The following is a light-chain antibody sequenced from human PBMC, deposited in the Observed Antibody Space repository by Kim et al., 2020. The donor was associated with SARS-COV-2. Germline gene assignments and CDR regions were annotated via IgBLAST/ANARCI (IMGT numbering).Light chain of an antibody. V-gene: IGKV1-17*01. CDR2: GAS. CDR3: LQHDTYPSS. J-gene: IGKJ5*01. Sequence: DIQMTQSPSSLSASVGDRVTITCRASQDIRNDLGWYQQNPGRAPKRLIYGASSLQRGVPSRFSGSGSGTEFTLTISSLQPEDVATYCCLQHDTYPSSFGQGTRLEIK. CDR1: QDIRND.